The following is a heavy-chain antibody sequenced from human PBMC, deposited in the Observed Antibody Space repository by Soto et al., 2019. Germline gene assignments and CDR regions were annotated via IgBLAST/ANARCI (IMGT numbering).Heavy chain of an antibody. J-gene: IGHJ6*02. CDR2: IYYSGST. V-gene: IGHV4-31*03. CDR3: ARDRREGGVVVVAATRYYGMDV. D-gene: IGHD2-15*01. CDR1: GGSISSGGYY. Sequence: QVQLQESGPGLVKPSQTLSLTCTVSGGSISSGGYYWSWIRQHPGKGLEWIGYIYYSGSTYYNPSLKSRVTISVDTSKNQFSLKLSSVTAADTAVYYCARDRREGGVVVVAATRYYGMDVWGQGTTITVSS.